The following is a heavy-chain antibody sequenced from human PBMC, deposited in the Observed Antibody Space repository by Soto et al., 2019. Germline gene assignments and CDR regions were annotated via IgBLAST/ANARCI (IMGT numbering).Heavy chain of an antibody. Sequence: XETLSLSFTVSGDSVSSGGYYWSWIRQPPGKGLEWIGHFHYSGSTNYKPSLKSRVTMSLHTSKNQFSLKLSSVTAADTAVYYCARTKEVAEYYYYGVDVWGQGTTVTV. J-gene: IGHJ6*01. V-gene: IGHV4-61*08. D-gene: IGHD6-19*01. CDR2: FHYSGST. CDR3: ARTKEVAEYYYYGVDV. CDR1: GDSVSSGGYY.